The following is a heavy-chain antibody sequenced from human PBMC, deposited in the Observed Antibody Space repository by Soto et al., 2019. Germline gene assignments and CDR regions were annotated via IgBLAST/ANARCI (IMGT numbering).Heavy chain of an antibody. CDR1: GFTFSNFG. CDR3: ARDPGQDEAMDY. V-gene: IGHV3-33*01. J-gene: IGHJ4*02. CDR2: IWHDGKNK. Sequence: QVQVVESGGGVVQPGRSLRLSCAASGFTFSNFGMHWVRQAPGKGLEWVGVIWHDGKNKYYADSAEGRFTISRDNSKNTLYLQLNSLRAEDTAVYYCARDPGQDEAMDYWGQGTLVTVSS.